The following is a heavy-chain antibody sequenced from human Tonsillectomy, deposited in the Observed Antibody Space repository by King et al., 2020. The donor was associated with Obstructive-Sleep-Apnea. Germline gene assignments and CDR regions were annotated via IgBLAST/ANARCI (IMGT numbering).Heavy chain of an antibody. CDR2: TPQDGSNE. CDR1: RFTFSIHC. CDR3: TKDRGSGWYGIDF. D-gene: IGHD6-19*01. Sequence: VQLVESGGGVVQPGRSLRLSCAAARFTFSIHCMHWVRQAPGKGREGVAVTPQDGSNEYYADSVKGRFTISRDNSKNMMYLQMNSLGAEDTAVYYCTKDRGSGWYGIDFWGQGTLVTISS. J-gene: IGHJ4*02. V-gene: IGHV3-30*18.